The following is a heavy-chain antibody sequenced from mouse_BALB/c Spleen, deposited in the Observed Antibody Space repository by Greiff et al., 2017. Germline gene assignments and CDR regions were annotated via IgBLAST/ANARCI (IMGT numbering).Heavy chain of an antibody. CDR3: ARSYYDYGGYAMDY. Sequence: EVQLQQSGPGLVKPSQSLSLTCTVTGYSITSDYAWNWIRQFPGNKLEWMGYISYSGSTSYNPSLKSRISITRDTSKNQFFLQLNSVTTEDTATYYCARSYYDYGGYAMDYWGQGTSVTVSS. D-gene: IGHD2-4*01. CDR1: GYSITSDYA. V-gene: IGHV3-2*02. J-gene: IGHJ4*01. CDR2: ISYSGST.